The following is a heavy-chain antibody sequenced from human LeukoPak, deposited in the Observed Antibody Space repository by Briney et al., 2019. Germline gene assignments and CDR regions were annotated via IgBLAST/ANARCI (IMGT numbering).Heavy chain of an antibody. J-gene: IGHJ6*03. V-gene: IGHV4-59*01. CDR2: IYYSGST. Sequence: SETLSLTCTVSGGSISSYYWSWIRQPPGKGLEWIGYIYYSGSTNYNPSLKSRVTISVDTSKNQFSLKLSSVTAADTAVYYCARDRAYYDFWSGYYGYYYYMDVWGKRTTVTVSS. D-gene: IGHD3-3*01. CDR1: GGSISSYY. CDR3: ARDRAYYDFWSGYYGYYYYMDV.